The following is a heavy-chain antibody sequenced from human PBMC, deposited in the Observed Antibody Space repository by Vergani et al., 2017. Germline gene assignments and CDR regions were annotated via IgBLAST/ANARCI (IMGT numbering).Heavy chain of an antibody. V-gene: IGHV3-23*04. CDR2: ISSDGGST. CDR1: GFTFSTYA. CDR3: AGPQGTSAYYYGGFDY. D-gene: IGHD3-22*01. J-gene: IGHJ4*02. Sequence: EQLVESGGGLVKPGGSLRLSCAASGFTFSTYAMTWVRQAPGKGLEWVSTISSDGGSTYYADSVKGRFTISRDNSKNTLSLQMNSLTAEYTAIYYCAGPQGTSAYYYGGFDYWGQGTLVTVSS.